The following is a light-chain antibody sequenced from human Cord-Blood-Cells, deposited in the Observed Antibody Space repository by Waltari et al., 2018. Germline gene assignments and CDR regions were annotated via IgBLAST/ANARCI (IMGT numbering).Light chain of an antibody. J-gene: IGLJ3*02. CDR1: SSDVGGYTY. Sequence: QSALTQPASVSGSPGQSITISCTGTSSDVGGYTYVSWYPQPPDKAPKIMIYDVRIRSSGGSSRFFGSTSGHTSSLTISGLQAEDEADYYCSSYTSSSTWVCGGGTKMTVL. CDR2: DVR. CDR3: SSYTSSSTWV. V-gene: IGLV2-14*03.